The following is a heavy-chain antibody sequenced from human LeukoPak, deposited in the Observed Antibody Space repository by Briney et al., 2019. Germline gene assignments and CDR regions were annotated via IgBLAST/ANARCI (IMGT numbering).Heavy chain of an antibody. CDR3: ARGHYFDY. Sequence: ASVKVSCKASGYTFTGYYMHWVRQAPGQGLEWMGWINPNSGGTNYAQKFQGRVTMTRDTSISTAYLQWSSLKASDTAMYYCARGHYFDYWGQGTLVTVSS. V-gene: IGHV1-2*02. CDR2: INPNSGGT. CDR1: GYTFTGYY. J-gene: IGHJ4*02.